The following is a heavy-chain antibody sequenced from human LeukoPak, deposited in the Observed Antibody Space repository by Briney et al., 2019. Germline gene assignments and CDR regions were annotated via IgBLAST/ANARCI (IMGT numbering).Heavy chain of an antibody. J-gene: IGHJ4*02. CDR2: IKEDGSEK. V-gene: IGHV3-7*01. CDR1: GFTFTKYW. D-gene: IGHD3-16*01. CDR3: VRGGGYFDY. Sequence: GGSLRLSCATSGFTFTKYWLSWVRQAPGKGLEWVANIKEDGSEKYYVDSVKGRFTISRDDAKNSLSLQMNSLRAEDTAVYYCVRGGGYFDYWGQGTLVTVSS.